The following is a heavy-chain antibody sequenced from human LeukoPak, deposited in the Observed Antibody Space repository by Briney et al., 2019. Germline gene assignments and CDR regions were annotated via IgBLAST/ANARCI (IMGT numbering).Heavy chain of an antibody. CDR3: ARLGLGSSRKYYFDY. Sequence: SETLSLTCTVSGGSISSSSYYWGWIRQPPGKGLEWIGSIYYSGSTYYNPSLKSRVTISVDTSKNQFSLKLSSVTAADTAVYYCARLGLGSSRKYYFDYWGQGTLVTVSS. CDR2: IYYSGST. J-gene: IGHJ4*02. V-gene: IGHV4-39*01. CDR1: GGSISSSSYY. D-gene: IGHD1-26*01.